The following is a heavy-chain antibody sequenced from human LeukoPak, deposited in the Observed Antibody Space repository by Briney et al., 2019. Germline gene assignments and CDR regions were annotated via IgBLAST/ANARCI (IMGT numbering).Heavy chain of an antibody. J-gene: IGHJ5*02. D-gene: IGHD2-15*01. Sequence: PSEALSLTCAVYGGSFSGYYWSWIRQPPGKGLEWIGEINHSGSTNYNPSLKSQVTISVDTSKNQFSLKLSSVTAADTAVYYCARHLGYCSSGSCYSWFAPWGQGTLVTVSS. CDR1: GGSFSGYY. CDR2: INHSGST. CDR3: ARHLGYCSSGSCYSWFAP. V-gene: IGHV4-34*01.